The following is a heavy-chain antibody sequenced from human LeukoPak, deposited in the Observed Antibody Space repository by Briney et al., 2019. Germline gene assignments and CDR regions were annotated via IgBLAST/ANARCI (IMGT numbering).Heavy chain of an antibody. CDR2: IIPIFGTA. J-gene: IGHJ6*03. D-gene: IGHD2-8*01. CDR3: ARAFRGQCTNGVCYYYYMDV. V-gene: IGHV1-69*05. CDR1: GGTFSSYA. Sequence: GASVKVSCKASGGTFSSYAISWVRQAPGQGLEWMGGIIPIFGTANYAQTFQGRVTITTDESTSTAYMELSSLRSEDTAVYYCARAFRGQCTNGVCYYYYMDVWGKGTTVTVSS.